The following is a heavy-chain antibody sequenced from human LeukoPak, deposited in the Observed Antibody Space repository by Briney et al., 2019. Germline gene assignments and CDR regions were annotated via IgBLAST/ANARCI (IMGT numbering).Heavy chain of an antibody. V-gene: IGHV1-24*01. Sequence: ASVKVSCKVSGYTLTELSMHWVRPAPGKGLEWMGGFEPEDGETIYSQEFQGRVTMTEDTSTDTAYMELSSLRSEDTAVYYCATNKEVGATPYYFDYWGQGTLVTVSS. D-gene: IGHD1-26*01. CDR3: ATNKEVGATPYYFDY. CDR2: FEPEDGET. J-gene: IGHJ4*02. CDR1: GYTLTELS.